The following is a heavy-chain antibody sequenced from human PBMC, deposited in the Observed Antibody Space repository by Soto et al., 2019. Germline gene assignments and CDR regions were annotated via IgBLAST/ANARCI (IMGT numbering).Heavy chain of an antibody. V-gene: IGHV3-30-3*01. Sequence: PLGGSLRLSCAASGFTFSDYSLHWVRQAPGKGLQWVALISYDGNNKDFADSVNGRFSISRDNSRNTLYLQLNSLRLEDTAMYYCARDGSPYGEPHDAFDIWGQGTLVTVSS. J-gene: IGHJ3*02. CDR2: ISYDGNNK. CDR3: ARDGSPYGEPHDAFDI. D-gene: IGHD4-17*01. CDR1: GFTFSDYS.